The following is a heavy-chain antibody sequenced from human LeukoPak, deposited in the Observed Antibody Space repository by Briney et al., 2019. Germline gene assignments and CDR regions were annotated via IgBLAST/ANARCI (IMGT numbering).Heavy chain of an antibody. D-gene: IGHD6-6*01. J-gene: IGHJ3*02. Sequence: SVKVSCKASGGTFSSYAISWVRQAPGQGLEWMGRIIPIVGIANYAQKFQGRVTITVDKSTSTAYMELSSLRSEDTAVYYCATAMSIAARRGAFDIWGQGTMVTVSS. CDR3: ATAMSIAARRGAFDI. V-gene: IGHV1-69*04. CDR2: IIPIVGIA. CDR1: GGTFSSYA.